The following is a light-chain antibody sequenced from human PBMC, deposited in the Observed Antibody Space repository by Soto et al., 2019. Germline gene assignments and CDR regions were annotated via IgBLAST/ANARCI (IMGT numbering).Light chain of an antibody. V-gene: IGLV2-14*01. J-gene: IGLJ1*01. CDR2: EVS. CDR3: SSYTSSSTLAV. CDR1: SSDVGGYNY. Sequence: QSALTQPASVSGSPGQSITISCTGTSSDVGGYNYVSWYQQHPGKAPKLMIYEVSNRPSGVSNRFSGSKSGHTASLTISGLPSEDEADYFCSSYTSSSTLAVFGPGTKRTVL.